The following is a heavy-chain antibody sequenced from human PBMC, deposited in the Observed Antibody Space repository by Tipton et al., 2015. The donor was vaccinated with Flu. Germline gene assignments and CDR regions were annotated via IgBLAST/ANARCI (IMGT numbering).Heavy chain of an antibody. CDR1: GGSISSYY. CDR3: ARGLGVVVAVAFDI. V-gene: IGHV4-59*12. J-gene: IGHJ3*02. Sequence: TLSLTCSVSGGSISSYYWSWIRQSPGKGLEWIGYISYSGSTNYNPSLKSRVTISVDTSKNQFSLKLSSVTAADTAVYYCARGLGVVVAVAFDIWGQGTIVTVSS. D-gene: IGHD2-15*01. CDR2: ISYSGST.